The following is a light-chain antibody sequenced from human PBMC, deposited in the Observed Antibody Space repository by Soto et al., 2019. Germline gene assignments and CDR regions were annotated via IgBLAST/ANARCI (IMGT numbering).Light chain of an antibody. J-gene: IGKJ1*01. Sequence: DIQMTQSPSTLSASLGDRVTITCRASQTISDWLAWHQQKPGKAPKLLIYKASTLKSGVPSRFSGSGSGTEFTLTISSLQPDDFATYYCQHYNSYSEAFGQGTKVDIK. V-gene: IGKV1-5*03. CDR3: QHYNSYSEA. CDR2: KAS. CDR1: QTISDW.